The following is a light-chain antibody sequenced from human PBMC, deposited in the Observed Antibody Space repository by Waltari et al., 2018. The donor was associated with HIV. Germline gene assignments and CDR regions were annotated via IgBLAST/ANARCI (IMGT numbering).Light chain of an antibody. CDR3: AAWDDSLKGYV. J-gene: IGLJ1*01. CDR2: SNN. Sequence: QSVLTQPPSASGTPGQRLTISCSGRSSNLVKTTVNSYQPPPGTAPKRLIYSNNQRPSGVPDRFSGSKSGTSASLAISGLQSEDEADYYCAAWDDSLKGYVFGPGTEVSVL. CDR1: SSNLVKTT. V-gene: IGLV1-44*01.